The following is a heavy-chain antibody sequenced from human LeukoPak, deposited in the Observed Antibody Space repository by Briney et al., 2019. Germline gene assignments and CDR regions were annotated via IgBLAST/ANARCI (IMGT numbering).Heavy chain of an antibody. CDR2: ISSRSSYI. J-gene: IGHJ6*03. V-gene: IGHV3-21*01. D-gene: IGHD6-19*01. Sequence: GGSLRLSCAGSGFTFSRYNMNWFRQAPGKGLERVSSISSRSSYIFYADSVKGRFTISRDNAKNSLYLQMNSLGAEDTAVYYCARDAQWLVPEGYYYYMDVWGRGTTVTVSS. CDR1: GFTFSRYN. CDR3: ARDAQWLVPEGYYYYMDV.